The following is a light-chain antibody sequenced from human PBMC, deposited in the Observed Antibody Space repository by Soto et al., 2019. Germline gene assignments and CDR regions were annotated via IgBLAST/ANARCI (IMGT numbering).Light chain of an antibody. J-gene: IGKJ5*01. V-gene: IGKV3-20*01. CDR1: QSVSRTY. CDR3: QQYNNWIT. CDR2: ATS. Sequence: IVFTQSPSTPSFSPGGRATLSCRASQSVSRTYLAWYQQKPVQAPRLLIYATSSRATGIPNRFSGSGSGTEFTLTISSLQSEDFAVYYCQQYNNWITFGQGTRLEIK.